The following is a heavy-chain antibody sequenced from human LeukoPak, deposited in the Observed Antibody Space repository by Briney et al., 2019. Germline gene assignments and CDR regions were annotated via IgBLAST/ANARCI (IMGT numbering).Heavy chain of an antibody. D-gene: IGHD3-3*01. V-gene: IGHV3-23*01. CDR1: GFTLSSYA. J-gene: IGHJ4*02. CDR3: AKDGLASYDFWSGYYRVYFDY. CDR2: ISGSGGST. Sequence: GGSLRLSCAASGFTLSSYAMSWVRQAPGKGLEWVSAISGSGGSTYYADSVKGRFTISRDNSKNTLYLQMNSLRAEDTAVYYCAKDGLASYDFWSGYYRVYFDYWGQGTLVTVSS.